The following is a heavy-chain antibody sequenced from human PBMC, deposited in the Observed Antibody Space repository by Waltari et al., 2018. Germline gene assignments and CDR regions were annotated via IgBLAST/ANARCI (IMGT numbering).Heavy chain of an antibody. CDR1: GASMNSRSYY. CDR3: ARASASFNNWFDP. J-gene: IGHJ5*02. D-gene: IGHD3-16*01. Sequence: QVQLQESGPGLVKPSQTLSLTCIVSGASMNSRSYYWSWIRQPAGKGLEWIGRIYTSVLPDYNPSLKSRVTIAMDTSKSQSSLTLRSMTAADTAVYYCARASASFNNWFDPWGQGTLVTVSS. V-gene: IGHV4-61*02. CDR2: IYTSVLP.